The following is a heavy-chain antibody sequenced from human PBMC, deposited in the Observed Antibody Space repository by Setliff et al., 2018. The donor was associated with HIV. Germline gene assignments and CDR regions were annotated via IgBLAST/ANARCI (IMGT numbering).Heavy chain of an antibody. CDR2: IYPSGNI. CDR3: AREGLILRGRYGWFDP. Sequence: SETLSLTCTVSGGSISRYYWSWIRQPAGKGLEWIGRIYPSGNINYNPSLKSRLTMSIDTSKNQFSLKLTSVTAADTAVYYCAREGLILRGRYGWFDPWGQGTLVTVS. J-gene: IGHJ5*02. V-gene: IGHV4-4*07. D-gene: IGHD3-10*01. CDR1: GGSISRYY.